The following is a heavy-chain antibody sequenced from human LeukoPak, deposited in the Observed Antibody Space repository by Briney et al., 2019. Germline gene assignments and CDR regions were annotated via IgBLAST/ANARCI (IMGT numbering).Heavy chain of an antibody. V-gene: IGHV3-48*03. CDR3: ARGHPSGHGVFDI. Sequence: GGSLRLSCAASGFTFSGYEFNWVRQAPGRGLEWVSYISSTGSTIYYADSVKGRFTISRDNAKNSLYLQMNSLRAGDSAVYFCARGHPSGHGVFDIWGQGTMVTVSS. J-gene: IGHJ3*02. D-gene: IGHD6-19*01. CDR1: GFTFSGYE. CDR2: ISSTGSTI.